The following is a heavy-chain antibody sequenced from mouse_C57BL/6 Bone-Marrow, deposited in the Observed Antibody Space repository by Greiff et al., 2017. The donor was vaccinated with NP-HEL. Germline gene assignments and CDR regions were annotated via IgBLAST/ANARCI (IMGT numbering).Heavy chain of an antibody. CDR1: GFTFSSYT. CDR2: ISGGGGNT. Sequence: EVKLMESGGGLVKPGGSLKLSCAASGFTFSSYTMSWVRQTPEKRLEWVATISGGGGNTYYLDSVKGRFTISRDNAKNTLYLQMSSLRSEDTALYYCARHGPLRYYFDYWGQGTTLTVSS. CDR3: ARHGPLRYYFDY. V-gene: IGHV5-9*01. J-gene: IGHJ2*01. D-gene: IGHD1-1*01.